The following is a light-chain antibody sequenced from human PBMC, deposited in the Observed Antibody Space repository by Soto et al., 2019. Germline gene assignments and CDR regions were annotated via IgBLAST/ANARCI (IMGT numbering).Light chain of an antibody. CDR2: DVS. Sequence: QSVLTQPASVSGSPGQSITISCTGTSSDVGGYNYVSWYQQHPGKAPKLMIYDVSNRPSGVSNRFSGSKSGNTASLTISGLQDEDEADYYCSSYTRSSTLEVFGGGTKLTVL. V-gene: IGLV2-14*01. CDR1: SSDVGGYNY. CDR3: SSYTRSSTLEV. J-gene: IGLJ2*01.